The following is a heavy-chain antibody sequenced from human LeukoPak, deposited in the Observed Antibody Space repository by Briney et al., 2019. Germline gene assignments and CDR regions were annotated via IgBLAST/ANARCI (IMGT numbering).Heavy chain of an antibody. CDR2: VSGDGSAT. V-gene: IGHV3-74*01. CDR1: GFTFSTYW. D-gene: IGHD2/OR15-2a*01. J-gene: IGHJ4*02. Sequence: GGSLSLSCTGSGFTFSTYWMHWVRQAPGKRLVWVSRVSGDGSATVYADSVKGRFTISRDNAKNTLYLQMNSLRVDDTAVYYCTRDLSPAHFWGQGTLVTVSS. CDR3: TRDLSPAHF.